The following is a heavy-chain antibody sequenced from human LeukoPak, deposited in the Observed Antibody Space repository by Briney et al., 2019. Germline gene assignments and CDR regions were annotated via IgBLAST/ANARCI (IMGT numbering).Heavy chain of an antibody. CDR3: ARDPRTVRI. J-gene: IGHJ4*02. D-gene: IGHD1-1*01. Sequence: GGSLRLSCAASGFTFSDSYMTWVRQAPGKGLEWLSYISGSGGDTNYADSVRGRFTISRDNAKNSLYLQMNSLRVEDTAVYYCARDPRTVRIWGQGTLVTVSS. CDR1: GFTFSDSY. CDR2: ISGSGGDT. V-gene: IGHV3-11*06.